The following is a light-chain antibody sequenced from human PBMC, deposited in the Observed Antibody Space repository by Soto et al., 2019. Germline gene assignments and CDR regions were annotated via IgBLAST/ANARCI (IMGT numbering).Light chain of an antibody. V-gene: IGKV3-15*01. J-gene: IGKJ2*01. CDR2: GAS. CDR3: QRYNNWYA. Sequence: EIVMTQSPATLSVSPGERATLSCSASQSVSSHLAWYEQKPGQAHRLLIYGASTRATGIPARFSGSGSATEFTLTISILQSEWITGSNCQRYNNWYAFGQGTKLEIK. CDR1: QSVSSH.